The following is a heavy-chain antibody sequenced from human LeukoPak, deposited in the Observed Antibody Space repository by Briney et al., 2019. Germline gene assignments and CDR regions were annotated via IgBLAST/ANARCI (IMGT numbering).Heavy chain of an antibody. CDR2: IYYSGST. Sequence: SETLSLTCTVSGGSISSYYWSWIRQPPGKGLEWIGYIYYSGSTNYNPSLKSRVTISVDTSKNQFSLKLSSVTAADTAVYYCARSPQIGGGNWFDPWGQGTLVTVSS. D-gene: IGHD2-15*01. V-gene: IGHV4-59*01. CDR1: GGSISSYY. J-gene: IGHJ5*02. CDR3: ARSPQIGGGNWFDP.